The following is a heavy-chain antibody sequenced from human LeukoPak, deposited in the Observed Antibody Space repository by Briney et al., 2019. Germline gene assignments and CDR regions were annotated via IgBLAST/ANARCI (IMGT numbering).Heavy chain of an antibody. Sequence: GESLKISCKASGYSFTTNWISWVRQMPGQGLEWMGIISPGDSDTRYSPSFQGQVTISADKSISTAYLQWRSLKASDTAIYYCAKSSYRGAIAAAGVDYWGQGTLVTVSS. CDR2: ISPGDSDT. CDR1: GYSFTTNW. CDR3: AKSSYRGAIAAAGVDY. V-gene: IGHV5-51*01. D-gene: IGHD6-13*01. J-gene: IGHJ4*02.